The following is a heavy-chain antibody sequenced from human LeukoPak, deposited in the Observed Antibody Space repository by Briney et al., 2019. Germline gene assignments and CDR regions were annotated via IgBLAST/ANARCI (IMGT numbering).Heavy chain of an antibody. CDR3: VTRVKSTGDY. CDR1: GFTFSNVW. D-gene: IGHD1-1*01. Sequence: GGSLRLSCEASGFTFSNVWMNWVRPAPGKGPEWIGRIKTKTDGGTTEYAAPVKGRFTISRDDSKNTVYLQMNSLKTEDTALYYCVTRVKSTGDYWGQGTLVTVSS. CDR2: IKTKTDGGTT. V-gene: IGHV3-15*01. J-gene: IGHJ4*02.